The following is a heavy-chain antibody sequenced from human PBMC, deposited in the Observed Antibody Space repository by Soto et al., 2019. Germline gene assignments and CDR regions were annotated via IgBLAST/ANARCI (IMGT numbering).Heavy chain of an antibody. Sequence: GGSLRLSCAASGFTFSDYYMSWIRQAPGKGLEWVSYISSSGSTIYYADSVKGRFTISRDNAKNSLYLQMNSLRAEDTAVYYCARASRDGYGSWNYYYYYYMDVWGKGTTVTVSS. CDR2: ISSSGSTI. J-gene: IGHJ6*03. CDR1: GFTFSDYY. D-gene: IGHD3-10*01. V-gene: IGHV3-11*01. CDR3: ARASRDGYGSWNYYYYYYMDV.